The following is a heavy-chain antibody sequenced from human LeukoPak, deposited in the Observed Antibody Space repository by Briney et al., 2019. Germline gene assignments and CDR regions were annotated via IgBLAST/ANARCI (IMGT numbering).Heavy chain of an antibody. D-gene: IGHD4-17*01. J-gene: IGHJ4*02. CDR1: GGSFSGYY. CDR3: ARGDYGDYVDY. Sequence: PSETLSLTCAVYGGSFSGYYWSWIRQPPGKGLEWIGEINHSGSTNYNPSLKSRVTKSVDTSKNQFSLKLSSVTAADTAVYYCARGDYGDYVDYWGQGTLVTVSS. CDR2: INHSGST. V-gene: IGHV4-34*01.